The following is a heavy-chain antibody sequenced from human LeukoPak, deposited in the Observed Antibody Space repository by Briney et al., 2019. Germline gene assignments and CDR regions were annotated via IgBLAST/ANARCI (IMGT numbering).Heavy chain of an antibody. CDR2: IWSDGSNK. CDR1: GFTFSSYG. V-gene: IGHV3-30*02. Sequence: PGGSLRLSCAASGFTFSSYGMHWVRQTPGKGLEWVAVIWSDGSNKYYADSMKGRFTISRDNSKNTLFLQMNSLRAEDTAVYYCAKDKGSGWTYGMDVWGQGTTVTVSS. CDR3: AKDKGSGWTYGMDV. J-gene: IGHJ6*02. D-gene: IGHD6-19*01.